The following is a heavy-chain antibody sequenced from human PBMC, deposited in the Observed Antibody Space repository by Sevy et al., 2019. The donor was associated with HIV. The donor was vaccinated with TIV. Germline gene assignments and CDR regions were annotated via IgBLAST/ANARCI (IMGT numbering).Heavy chain of an antibody. CDR2: IYYSGST. V-gene: IGHV4-59*01. Sequence: SETLSLTCTVSGASINTFYWSWIRQPPGKGLEWIGYIYYSGSTNYNPSLHSRVTISVDTSKNQFSLKLSSVTAADSAVYYSARGQYSSGYRREFDYWGQGTLVTDSS. CDR3: ARGQYSSGYRREFDY. J-gene: IGHJ4*02. CDR1: GASINTFY. D-gene: IGHD1-1*01.